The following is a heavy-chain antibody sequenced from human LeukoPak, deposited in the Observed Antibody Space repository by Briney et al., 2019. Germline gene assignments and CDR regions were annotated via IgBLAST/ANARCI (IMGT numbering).Heavy chain of an antibody. CDR1: GFTFGNHW. CDR2: IKEDGSET. CDR3: ARDRGFFLFDY. V-gene: IGHV3-7*01. J-gene: IGHJ4*02. D-gene: IGHD3-10*01. Sequence: QSGGSLRLSCAASGFTFGNHWMTSVRQAPGKGLEWLAHIKEDGSETAYVDSVRGRFTISRDNAKNSLYLQMSSLRDEDTAVYYCARDRGFFLFDYWGQGTLVSISS.